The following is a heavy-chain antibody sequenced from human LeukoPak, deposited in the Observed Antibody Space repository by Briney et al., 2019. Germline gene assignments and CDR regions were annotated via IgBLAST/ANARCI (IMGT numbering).Heavy chain of an antibody. D-gene: IGHD6-19*01. V-gene: IGHV4-34*01. J-gene: IGHJ5*02. Sequence: KPSETLSLTCAVYGGSFSGYYWSWIRQPPGKGLEWIGEINHSGSTNYNPSLKSRVTISVDTSKNQFSLKLSSVTAADTAMYYCARGRVAVAGTLVRGWFDPWGQGTLVTVSS. CDR3: ARGRVAVAGTLVRGWFDP. CDR1: GGSFSGYY. CDR2: INHSGST.